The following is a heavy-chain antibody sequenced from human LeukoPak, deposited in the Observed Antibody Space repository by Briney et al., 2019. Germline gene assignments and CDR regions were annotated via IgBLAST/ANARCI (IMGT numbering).Heavy chain of an antibody. D-gene: IGHD6-13*01. Sequence: ASVKVSCKASGYTFSDNYMHWVRQAPGQGLEWMGWINPNSGGTNYAQKFQGRVTMTRDTSISTAYMELSRLRSDDTAVYYCARDGEQQLVELNWFDPWGQGTLVTVSS. J-gene: IGHJ5*02. CDR2: INPNSGGT. V-gene: IGHV1-2*02. CDR1: GYTFSDNY. CDR3: ARDGEQQLVELNWFDP.